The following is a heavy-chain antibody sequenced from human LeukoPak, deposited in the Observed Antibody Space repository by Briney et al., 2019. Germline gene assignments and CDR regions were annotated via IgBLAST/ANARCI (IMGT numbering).Heavy chain of an antibody. V-gene: IGHV4-59*01. Sequence: PSETLSLTCTVSDDSITMYYWTWIRQPPGKGLEWIGYIYYSGSTNYNPSLKSRVTISVDTSKSQFSLKLSSVTAADTAVYYCARQDDYGDYVNYWGQGTLVTVSS. CDR3: ARQDDYGDYVNY. D-gene: IGHD4-17*01. J-gene: IGHJ4*02. CDR1: DDSITMYY. CDR2: IYYSGST.